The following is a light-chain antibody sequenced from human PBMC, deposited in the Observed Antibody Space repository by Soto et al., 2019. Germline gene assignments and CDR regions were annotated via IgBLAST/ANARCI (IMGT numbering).Light chain of an antibody. CDR3: QKSSNSPINT. CDR1: QSIAYY. V-gene: IGKV1-39*01. CDR2: AAS. J-gene: IGKJ2*01. Sequence: DIQMTQSPSSLSASVVDRVTITCRASQSIAYYLSWFQQKPGKAPKLLIYAASSLQSGVPSRFSGSGSGTDFTLTIIFLQPEDVATYCRQKSSNSPINTFGQGTKLYVK.